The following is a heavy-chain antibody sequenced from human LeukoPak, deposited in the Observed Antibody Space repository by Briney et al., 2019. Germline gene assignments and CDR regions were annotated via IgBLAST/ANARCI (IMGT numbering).Heavy chain of an antibody. D-gene: IGHD3-3*01. CDR3: ARDTLKYYDFWSGYPKALYYYYGMDV. CDR2: IYHSGST. J-gene: IGHJ6*02. V-gene: IGHV4-30-2*01. Sequence: SETLSLTCAVSGGSISSGGYSWSWIRQPPGKGLEWIGYIYHSGSTYYNPSLKSRVTISVDRSKNQFSLKLSSVTAADTAVYYCARDTLKYYDFWSGYPKALYYYYGMDVWGQGTTVTVSS. CDR1: GGSISSGGYS.